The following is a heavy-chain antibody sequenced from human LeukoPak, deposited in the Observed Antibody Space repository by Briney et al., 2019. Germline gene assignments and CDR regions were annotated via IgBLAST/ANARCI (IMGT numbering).Heavy chain of an antibody. CDR1: GFTFSSYA. J-gene: IGHJ4*02. V-gene: IGHV3-30-3*01. Sequence: GVSLRLSCAASGFTFSSYAMHWVRQAPGKGLEWVAVISYDGSNKYYADSVKGRFTISRDNSKNTLYLQMNSLRAEDTAVYYCARDHRGVRDYFDYWGQGTLVTVFS. D-gene: IGHD3-10*01. CDR3: ARDHRGVRDYFDY. CDR2: ISYDGSNK.